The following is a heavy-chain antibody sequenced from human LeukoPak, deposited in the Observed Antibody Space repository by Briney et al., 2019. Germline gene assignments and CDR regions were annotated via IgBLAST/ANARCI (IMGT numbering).Heavy chain of an antibody. D-gene: IGHD6-13*01. Sequence: GRSLRLSCAASGFTFSSYAMHWVRQAPGKGLEWVAVISYDGSNKYYADSVKGRFTISRDNSKNTLYLQMYSLRAEDTAVYYCARESSGSSSWYYFDYWGQGTLVTVSS. CDR3: ARESSGSSSWYYFDY. V-gene: IGHV3-30*04. CDR2: ISYDGSNK. CDR1: GFTFSSYA. J-gene: IGHJ4*02.